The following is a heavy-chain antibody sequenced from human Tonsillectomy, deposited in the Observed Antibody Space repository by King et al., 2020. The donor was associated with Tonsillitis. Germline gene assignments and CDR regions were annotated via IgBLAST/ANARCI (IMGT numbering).Heavy chain of an antibody. CDR1: GFTFSSYA. CDR2: IYSGGSST. D-gene: IGHD6-13*01. Sequence: VQLVESGGGLVQPGGSLRLSRAASGFTFSSYAMSWVRQAPGKGLEWVSVIYSGGSSTYYADSVKGRFTISRDNSKNTLYLQMNSLRAEDTAVYYCAKSFVTYSSSLEDYYGMDVWGQGTTVTVSS. V-gene: IGHV3-23*03. CDR3: AKSFVTYSSSLEDYYGMDV. J-gene: IGHJ6*02.